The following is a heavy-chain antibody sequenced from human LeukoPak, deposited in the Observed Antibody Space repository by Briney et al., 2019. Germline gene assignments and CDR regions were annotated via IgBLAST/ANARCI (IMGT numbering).Heavy chain of an antibody. CDR3: ARVGLRFLEWLLILDY. V-gene: IGHV3-13*01. Sequence: GGSLRLSCAASGFTFSSYDMHWVRQATGKGLEWVSAIGTAGDTYYPGSVKGRFTISRENAKNSLYLQMNSLRAGDTAVYYCARVGLRFLEWLLILDYWGQGTLATVSS. D-gene: IGHD3-3*01. J-gene: IGHJ4*02. CDR1: GFTFSSYD. CDR2: IGTAGDT.